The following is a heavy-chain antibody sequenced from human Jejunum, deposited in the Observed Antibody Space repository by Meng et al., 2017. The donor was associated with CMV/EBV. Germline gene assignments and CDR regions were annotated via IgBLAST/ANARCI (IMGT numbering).Heavy chain of an antibody. CDR1: SYW. CDR3: VREGGIEYSDMSCYFRFDP. CDR2: INQEGGEK. V-gene: IGHV3-7*01. J-gene: IGHJ5*02. D-gene: IGHD2-2*01. Sequence: SYWMTGVRQNPGKGLEWVAYINQEGGEKYYMDSVKGRFTISRDNAKNSLYLQMNSLRVKDTAVYYCVREGGIEYSDMSCYFRFDPWGQGTLVTVSS.